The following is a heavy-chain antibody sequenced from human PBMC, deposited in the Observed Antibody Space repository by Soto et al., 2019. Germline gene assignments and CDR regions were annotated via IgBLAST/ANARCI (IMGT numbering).Heavy chain of an antibody. D-gene: IGHD5-12*01. CDR1: GYSISRGYY. J-gene: IGHJ4*02. Sequence: SETLSLTCAVSGYSISRGYYWGWIRQPPGKGLEWIGSIYHSGSTYYNPSLKSRVTISVDTSQNQFSLKLSSGTAADTALYYCARDPPDGYKLFDYWGQGTLVTVSS. V-gene: IGHV4-38-2*02. CDR3: ARDPPDGYKLFDY. CDR2: IYHSGST.